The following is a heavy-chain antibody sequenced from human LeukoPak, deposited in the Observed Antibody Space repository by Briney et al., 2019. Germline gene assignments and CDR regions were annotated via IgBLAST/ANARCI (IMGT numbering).Heavy chain of an antibody. D-gene: IGHD3-3*01. Sequence: GRSLRLSCAASGFTFSSYGMHWVRQAPGKGLEWVAVISYDGSNKYYADSVKGRFTISRDNSKNTLYLQMNSLRAEDTAVYYCAKDPANYYDFWSGYFPAPPGVYWGRGTLVTVSS. CDR1: GFTFSSYG. CDR3: AKDPANYYDFWSGYFPAPPGVY. CDR2: ISYDGSNK. V-gene: IGHV3-30*18. J-gene: IGHJ4*02.